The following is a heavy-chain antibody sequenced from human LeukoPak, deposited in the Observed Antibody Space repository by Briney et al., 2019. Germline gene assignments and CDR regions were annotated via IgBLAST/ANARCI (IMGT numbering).Heavy chain of an antibody. CDR2: INPNSGDT. CDR3: ARDWDWNTDKTFDY. CDR1: GSTFTGYY. Sequence: ASVKVSCKASGSTFTGYYMHWVRQAPGQGLEWMGWINPNSGDTNYAQKLQGRVTMTTDTSTSTAYMELRSLRSDDTAVYYCARDWDWNTDKTFDYWGQGTLVTVSS. V-gene: IGHV1-2*02. J-gene: IGHJ4*02. D-gene: IGHD1/OR15-1a*01.